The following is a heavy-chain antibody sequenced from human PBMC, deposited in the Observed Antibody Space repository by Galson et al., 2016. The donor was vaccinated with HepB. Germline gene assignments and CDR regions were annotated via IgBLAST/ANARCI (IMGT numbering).Heavy chain of an antibody. V-gene: IGHV3-23*01. CDR1: GFVFSNFG. CDR3: AKERLIRRILDH. CDR2: LRTRRTT. J-gene: IGHJ4*02. D-gene: IGHD1-1*01. Sequence: SLRLSCAASGFVFSNFGLSWVRQAPGKGLEWVASLRTRRTTYYSDSVQGRFTISRDNSNNTLYLQMNGLRAEDTAVYYCAKERLIRRILDHWGQGTLLTVSS.